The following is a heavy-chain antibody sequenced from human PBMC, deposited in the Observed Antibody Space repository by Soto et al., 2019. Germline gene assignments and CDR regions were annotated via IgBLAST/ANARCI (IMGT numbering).Heavy chain of an antibody. V-gene: IGHV1-24*01. CDR3: ATGYSGSSTDYYGMDV. D-gene: IGHD1-26*01. J-gene: IGHJ6*02. Sequence: QVQLVQSGAEVKKPGASVKVSCKVSGYTLTELSMHWVRQAPGKGLEWMGGFDPEDGETIYAQKFQGRVTMTKDTSTDTAYMELSSLRSEDTAVYYCATGYSGSSTDYYGMDVWGQGTTVTVSS. CDR2: FDPEDGET. CDR1: GYTLTELS.